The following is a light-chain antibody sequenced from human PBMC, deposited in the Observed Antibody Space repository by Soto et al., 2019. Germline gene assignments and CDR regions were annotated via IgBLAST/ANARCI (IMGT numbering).Light chain of an antibody. CDR1: QSVSSN. CDR3: QQYHNWPPIT. CDR2: DAS. Sequence: EIVMTQSPATLSVSPGERATLSCRARQSVSSNLAWYQQKPGQAPRLLIYDASTRATGIPARFSGSGAGTEFTLTISSLQSEDFAVYHCQQYHNWPPITFGQGTRLEI. V-gene: IGKV3-15*01. J-gene: IGKJ5*01.